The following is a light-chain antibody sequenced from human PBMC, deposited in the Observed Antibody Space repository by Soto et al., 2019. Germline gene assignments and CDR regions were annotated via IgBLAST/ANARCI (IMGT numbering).Light chain of an antibody. J-gene: IGKJ3*01. V-gene: IGKV3-20*01. CDR2: AS. CDR3: QHYGTSAL. CDR1: QSVSDMY. Sequence: EIVLTQSPVTLSLSPGERATLSCRASQSVSDMYLAWYQQKPGQAPRLLIYASNRATGIPDRFSGSGSGTDFTLTISRLEPEDFAVYYCQHYGTSALFGPGTKVEIK.